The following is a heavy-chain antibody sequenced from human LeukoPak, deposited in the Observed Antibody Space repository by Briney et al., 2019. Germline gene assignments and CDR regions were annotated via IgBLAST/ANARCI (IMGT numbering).Heavy chain of an antibody. CDR1: GYSISSGYY. Sequence: PSETLSLTCTVSGYSISSGYYWGWIRQPPGKGLEWIGSIYHSGSTYYNPSLKSRVTISVDTSKNQFSLKLSSVTAADTAVYYCARETYYDFWSGNYYYYYYMDVWGKGTTVTVSS. V-gene: IGHV4-38-2*02. CDR2: IYHSGST. J-gene: IGHJ6*03. D-gene: IGHD3-3*01. CDR3: ARETYYDFWSGNYYYYYYMDV.